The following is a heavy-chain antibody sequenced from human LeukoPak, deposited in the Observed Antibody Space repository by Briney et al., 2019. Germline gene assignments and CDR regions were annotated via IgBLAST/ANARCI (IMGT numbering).Heavy chain of an antibody. J-gene: IGHJ3*02. Sequence: GGSLRLSCAASGFTFSSYWMSWVRQAPGKGLEWVANIKQDGSEKYYVDSVKGRFTISRDNAKNSLYLQMNSLRAEDTALYYCAKDIGPYYDSSGLVPNDAFDIWGQGTMVTVSS. V-gene: IGHV3-7*03. CDR3: AKDIGPYYDSSGLVPNDAFDI. D-gene: IGHD3-22*01. CDR1: GFTFSSYW. CDR2: IKQDGSEK.